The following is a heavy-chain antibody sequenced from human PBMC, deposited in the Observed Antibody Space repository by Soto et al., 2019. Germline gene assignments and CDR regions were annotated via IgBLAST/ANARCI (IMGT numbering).Heavy chain of an antibody. J-gene: IGHJ6*02. CDR1: GFTFRTYG. V-gene: IGHV3-30*18. Sequence: PGGSLRLSCAASGFTFRTYGMHWVRQAPGKGLEWVAVISYDGSDEYYADSVKGRFTISRDNSKSTLYLQMHSLRADDTAVYYCAKATAPEIYCSGGSCYSGYGMDVWGQGTTVTVSS. CDR3: AKATAPEIYCSGGSCYSGYGMDV. CDR2: ISYDGSDE. D-gene: IGHD2-15*01.